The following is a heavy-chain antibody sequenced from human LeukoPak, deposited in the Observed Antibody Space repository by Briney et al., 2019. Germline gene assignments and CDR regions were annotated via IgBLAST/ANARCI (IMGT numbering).Heavy chain of an antibody. CDR3: ARLFYYDSSVYAFDY. D-gene: IGHD3-22*01. J-gene: IGHJ4*02. CDR2: IKYDGSEK. Sequence: PGGSLRLSCAASEFTFSNYWMSWVRQAPGKGLEWVANIKYDGSEKYYEDSVKGRFTVSRDNAKNSLYLQMSSLRSDDTAVYYCARLFYYDSSVYAFDYWGQGTLVTVSS. CDR1: EFTFSNYW. V-gene: IGHV3-7*05.